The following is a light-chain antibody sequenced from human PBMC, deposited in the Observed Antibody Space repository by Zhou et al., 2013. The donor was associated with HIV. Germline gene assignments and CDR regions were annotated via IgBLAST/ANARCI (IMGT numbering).Light chain of an antibody. J-gene: IGKJ4*01. CDR3: QQYGSSLT. CDR1: QSISAW. CDR2: KGS. V-gene: IGKV1-5*03. Sequence: DIQMTQSPSTLSASVGDRVTITCRASQSISAWLAWYQQKPGKAPKLLIYKGSSLESGVPSRFSGSGSGTEFTLTISRLQPEDFAVYYCQQYGSSLTFGGGTKVEIK.